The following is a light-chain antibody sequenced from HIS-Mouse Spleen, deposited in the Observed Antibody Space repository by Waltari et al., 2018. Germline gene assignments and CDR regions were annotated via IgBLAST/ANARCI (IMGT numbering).Light chain of an antibody. J-gene: IGLJ3*02. Sequence: QSALTQPASVSGSPGQSNTTPCTGTSSDVGSYNLVSWYQQHPGKAPKLMIYEGSKRPSGVSNRFSGSKSGNTASLTISGLQAEDEADYYCCSYAGSSTWVFGGGTKLTVL. CDR2: EGS. CDR1: SSDVGSYNL. V-gene: IGLV2-23*01. CDR3: CSYAGSSTWV.